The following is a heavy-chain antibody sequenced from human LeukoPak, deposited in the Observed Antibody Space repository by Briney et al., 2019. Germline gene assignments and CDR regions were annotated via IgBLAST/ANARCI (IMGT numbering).Heavy chain of an antibody. J-gene: IGHJ4*02. D-gene: IGHD1-1*01. CDR2: MNWNGGSS. V-gene: IGHV3-20*04. CDR1: GFTFDDYG. CDR3: ARITTRYFDY. Sequence: GGSLGLSCAASGFTFDDYGMSWVRQAPGKGLEWVSGMNWNGGSSGYADSVKGRFTISRDNAKNSLFLQMDSLSAEDTALYYCARITTRYFDYWGQGTLVTVSS.